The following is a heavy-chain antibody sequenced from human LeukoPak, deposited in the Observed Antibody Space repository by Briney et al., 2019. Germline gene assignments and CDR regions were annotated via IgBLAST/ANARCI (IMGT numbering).Heavy chain of an antibody. J-gene: IGHJ4*02. CDR3: ARIRHDYGDYVSDY. CDR2: ISSNGGST. Sequence: GGSLRLSCAASGFTFSSYAMHWVRQAPGKGLEYVSAISSNGGSTYYANSVKGRFTISRDNSKNTLYLQMGSLRAEDTAVYYCARIRHDYGDYVSDYWGQGTLVTVSS. V-gene: IGHV3-64*01. D-gene: IGHD4-17*01. CDR1: GFTFSSYA.